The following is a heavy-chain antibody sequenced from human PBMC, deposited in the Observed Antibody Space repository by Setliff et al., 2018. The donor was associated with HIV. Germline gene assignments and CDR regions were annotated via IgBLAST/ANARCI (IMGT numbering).Heavy chain of an antibody. CDR1: GFTFGDYA. D-gene: IGHD2-15*01. J-gene: IGHJ4*02. CDR2: INQDGSEK. Sequence: GGSLRLSCTASGFTFGDYAMSWVRQAPGKGLQWVANINQDGSEKYYVDSVKGRFTISRDNAKNSLYLQMNSLRAEDTAVYYCATRVVVAATLAEYDYWGQGTLVTVSS. V-gene: IGHV3-7*01. CDR3: ATRVVVAATLAEYDY.